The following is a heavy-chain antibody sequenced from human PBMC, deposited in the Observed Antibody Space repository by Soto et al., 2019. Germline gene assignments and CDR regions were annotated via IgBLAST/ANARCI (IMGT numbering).Heavy chain of an antibody. CDR3: ARDGSDYYDIYYYYGMDV. D-gene: IGHD3-22*01. J-gene: IGHJ6*02. CDR2: ISSSSSYI. CDR1: GFTFSSYS. V-gene: IGHV3-21*01. Sequence: EVQLVESGGGLVKPGESLRLSCAASGFTFSSYSMNWVRQAPGKGLEWVSSISSSSSYIYYADSVKGRFTISRDNAKNSLYLQMNSLRAEDTAVYYCARDGSDYYDIYYYYGMDVWGQGTTVTVSS.